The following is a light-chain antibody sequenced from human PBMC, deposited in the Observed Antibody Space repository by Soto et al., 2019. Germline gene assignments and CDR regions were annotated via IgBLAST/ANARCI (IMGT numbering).Light chain of an antibody. CDR2: LAT. CDR3: MQAKQTPFT. Sequence: VMTQSPLSLPVTLGQPASISCTSSQSLVYSDGNTYLNWYLQKPGQSPELLISLATNRAFGFPDGFSGSGSGTDFTLKISRVEAEDVGVYYCMQAKQTPFTFGGGTKVDI. CDR1: QSLVYSDGNTY. J-gene: IGKJ4*01. V-gene: IGKV2-28*01.